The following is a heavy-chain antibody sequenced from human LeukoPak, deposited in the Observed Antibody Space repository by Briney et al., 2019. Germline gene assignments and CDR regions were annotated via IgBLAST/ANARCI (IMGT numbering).Heavy chain of an antibody. Sequence: ASVKVPCKVSGYTLTELSMHWVRQAPGKGLEWMGGFDPEDGETIYAQKFRGRVTMTEDTSTDTAYMELSSLRSEDTAVYYCAHGKGRWLHLIYWGQGTLVTVSS. CDR2: FDPEDGET. D-gene: IGHD5-24*01. J-gene: IGHJ4*02. CDR3: AHGKGRWLHLIY. V-gene: IGHV1-24*01. CDR1: GYTLTELS.